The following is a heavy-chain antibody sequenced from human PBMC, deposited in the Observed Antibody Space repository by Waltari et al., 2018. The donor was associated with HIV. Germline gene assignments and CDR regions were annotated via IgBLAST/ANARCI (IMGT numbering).Heavy chain of an antibody. Sequence: QVQLVQSGAEVKKPGASVKVSCKVSGHTLSELSIPWVRQVPGKGLEWMGNFDPEDDETIYAQKFQGRVTMTEDTSSDTAYMELSSLTSGDTAVYYCATDFSGMVRAYSYYSLDVWGQGTTVTVSS. CDR3: ATDFSGMVRAYSYYSLDV. J-gene: IGHJ6*02. D-gene: IGHD3-10*01. V-gene: IGHV1-24*01. CDR1: GHTLSELS. CDR2: FDPEDDET.